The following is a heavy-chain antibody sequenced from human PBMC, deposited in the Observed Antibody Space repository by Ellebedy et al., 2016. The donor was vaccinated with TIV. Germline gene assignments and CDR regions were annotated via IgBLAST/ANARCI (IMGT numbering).Heavy chain of an antibody. CDR1: GGSISSGGYY. D-gene: IGHD6-6*01. CDR2: IYYSGST. Sequence: MPSETLSLTCTVSGGSISSGGYYWSWIRQHPGKGLEWIGYIYYSGSTYYNPSLKSRVTISVDTSKNQFSLKLSSVTAADTAVYYCARVLSSSSYYFDYWGQGTLVTVSS. J-gene: IGHJ4*02. CDR3: ARVLSSSSYYFDY. V-gene: IGHV4-31*03.